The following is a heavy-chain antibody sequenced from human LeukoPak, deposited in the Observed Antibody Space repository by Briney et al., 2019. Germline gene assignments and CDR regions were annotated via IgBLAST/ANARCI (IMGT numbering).Heavy chain of an antibody. Sequence: GGSLRLSCAASGFTFSSYAMSWVRQAPGKGLEWVSAISGSGGSTYYADSVKGRFTFSRDNSKNTLYLQMNSLRAEDTAVYYCAKDSRWSYYFDYWGQGTLVTVSS. CDR3: AKDSRWSYYFDY. CDR1: GFTFSSYA. J-gene: IGHJ4*02. V-gene: IGHV3-23*01. CDR2: ISGSGGST.